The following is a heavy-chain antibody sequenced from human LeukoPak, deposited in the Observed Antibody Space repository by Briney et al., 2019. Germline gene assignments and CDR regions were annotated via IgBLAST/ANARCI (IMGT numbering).Heavy chain of an antibody. V-gene: IGHV5-51*01. Sequence: GGYLQIYCQGSGSMVISYWMGWVRPVPGKGLEWMGIIYPGDSDIRYSPSFQGQLTISADKSISTAYLQWSSLKASDTAMYYCARLPGITMVRGVIITSHLDYWGQGTLVTVSS. D-gene: IGHD3-10*01. CDR3: ARLPGITMVRGVIITSHLDY. CDR1: GSMVISYW. J-gene: IGHJ4*02. CDR2: IYPGDSDI.